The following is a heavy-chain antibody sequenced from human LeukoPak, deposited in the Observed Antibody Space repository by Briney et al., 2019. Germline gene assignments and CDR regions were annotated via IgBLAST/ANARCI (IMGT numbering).Heavy chain of an antibody. J-gene: IGHJ6*02. Sequence: GASVKVSCKASGYTLIDYDISWVRQAPGQGLEWMGWINPNSGGTNYAQKFQGWVTMTRDTSISTAYMELSRLRSDDTAVYYCARQLAVAGQGIPPLYYYGMDVWGQGTTVTVSS. CDR3: ARQLAVAGQGIPPLYYYGMDV. CDR1: GYTLIDYD. CDR2: INPNSGGT. V-gene: IGHV1-2*04. D-gene: IGHD6-19*01.